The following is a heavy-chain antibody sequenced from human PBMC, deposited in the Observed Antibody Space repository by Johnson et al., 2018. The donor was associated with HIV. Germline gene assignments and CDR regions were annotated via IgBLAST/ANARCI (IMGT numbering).Heavy chain of an antibody. J-gene: IGHJ3*02. CDR2: VAYDGSHT. D-gene: IGHD5/OR15-5a*01. Sequence: QALVVEARGSLVTPGAAMRVSCAASGSTLSGHGLGSVRQAPGNGREALADVAYDGSHTQSAGSMEGAPTSSRDNSKNAVYLQINSLRTEDTAVYYCANLGVYSGLNGFDIWGQGTMVTVSS. CDR1: GSTLSGHG. CDR3: ANLGVYSGLNGFDI. V-gene: IGHV3-30*18.